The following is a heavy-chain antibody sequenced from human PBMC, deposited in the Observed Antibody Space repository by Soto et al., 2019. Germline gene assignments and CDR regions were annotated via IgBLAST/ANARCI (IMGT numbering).Heavy chain of an antibody. D-gene: IGHD5-18*01. CDR2: ISYSGTT. J-gene: IGHJ5*02. CDR1: GDSISSNTNY. Sequence: SETLSLTCTVSGDSISSNTNYWSWIRQPPGEGLEWIGFISYSGTTSYSPSLKSRVAISLDMSKNQFSLSLSSVTATDTAVYYCARGRGYSYGLDLWAQGNLVTVSS. V-gene: IGHV4-30-4*01. CDR3: ARGRGYSYGLDL.